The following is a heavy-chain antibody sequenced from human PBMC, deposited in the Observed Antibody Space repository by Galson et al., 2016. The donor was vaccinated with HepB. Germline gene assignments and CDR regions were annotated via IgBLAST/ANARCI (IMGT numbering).Heavy chain of an antibody. D-gene: IGHD6-13*01. CDR2: IFHSGST. CDR3: ASYLVQSWAGSDAFDT. V-gene: IGHV4-4*02. Sequence: ETLSLTCAVSGGSISGNNWWSWVRQPPGKRLEWIGEIFHSGSTNYNPSLKSRVTMSVAKSRNHVSLRLISVTAAGTAMYYCASYLVQSWAGSDAFDTWGLGTMVTVSS. J-gene: IGHJ3*02. CDR1: GGSISGNNW.